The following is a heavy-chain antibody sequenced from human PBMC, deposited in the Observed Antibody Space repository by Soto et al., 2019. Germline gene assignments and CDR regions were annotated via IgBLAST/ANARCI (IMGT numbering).Heavy chain of an antibody. CDR3: ARDKGAYCGGDCYSTWFDS. Sequence: ASVKVSCKASGYTFTSYGISWVRQAPGQGLEWMGWSSGYNGNTNYAQKLQGRVTMTTDTSTSTAYMELRSLRSDDTAVYYCARDKGAYCGGDCYSTWFDSRGQRTPVTVSS. V-gene: IGHV1-18*01. D-gene: IGHD2-21*02. CDR2: SSGYNGNT. J-gene: IGHJ5*01. CDR1: GYTFTSYG.